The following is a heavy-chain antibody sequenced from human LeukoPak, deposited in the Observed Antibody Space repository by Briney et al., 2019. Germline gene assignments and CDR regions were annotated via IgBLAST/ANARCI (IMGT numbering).Heavy chain of an antibody. D-gene: IGHD3-3*01. V-gene: IGHV4-30-2*01. Sequence: SETLSLTCAVSGGSVSSGGYSWSWIRQPPGKGLEWIGYIYHSGGTYYNPSLKSRVTISVDRSKNQFSLKLSSVTAADTAVYYCARASDFWSGYLTPGYFDYWGQGTLVTVSS. J-gene: IGHJ4*02. CDR1: GGSVSSGGYS. CDR2: IYHSGGT. CDR3: ARASDFWSGYLTPGYFDY.